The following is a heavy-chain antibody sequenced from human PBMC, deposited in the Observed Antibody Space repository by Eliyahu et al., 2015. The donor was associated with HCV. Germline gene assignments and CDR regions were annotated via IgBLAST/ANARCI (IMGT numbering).Heavy chain of an antibody. V-gene: IGHV3-23*01. Sequence: EVQLLESGGGLVQPGGSLRLSCAASGFTFSSYAMSWVRQAPGKGLEWVSGISSSGGSTYYADSVKGRFTISRDNSKNTLHLQMSGLRAEDTAVYYCAKSGDYPYYYYGMDVWGQGTTVTVSS. D-gene: IGHD2-21*02. J-gene: IGHJ6*02. CDR3: AKSGDYPYYYYGMDV. CDR1: GFTFSSYA. CDR2: ISSSGGST.